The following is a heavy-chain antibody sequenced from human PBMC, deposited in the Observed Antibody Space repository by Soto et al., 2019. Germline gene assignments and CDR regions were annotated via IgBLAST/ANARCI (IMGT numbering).Heavy chain of an antibody. CDR1: GYTFTSYG. D-gene: IGHD2-2*02. CDR2: ISAYNGNT. J-gene: IGHJ3*02. V-gene: IGHV1-18*01. Sequence: ASVKVSCKASGYTFTSYGISWVRQAPGQGLEWMGWISAYNGNTNYAQQLQGRVTMTTDTSTSTAYMELRSLRSDDTAVYYCARDCISTSCYTAFDIWVQGIMVPVSS. CDR3: ARDCISTSCYTAFDI.